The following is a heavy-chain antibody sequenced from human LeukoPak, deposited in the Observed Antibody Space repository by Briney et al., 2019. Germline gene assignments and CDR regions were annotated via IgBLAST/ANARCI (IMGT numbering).Heavy chain of an antibody. CDR1: GFTFRSYT. CDR2: ISSSTTYI. CDR3: ARPRYCSSISCYFHAFDV. J-gene: IGHJ3*01. D-gene: IGHD2-2*01. Sequence: GGSLRLSCAASGFTFRSYTMNWVRQAPGKGLEWVSSISSSTTYIYYADSVKGRFTISRDNAKNSLYLQMNSLRAEDTAVYYCARPRYCSSISCYFHAFDVWGQGTMVTVSS. V-gene: IGHV3-21*01.